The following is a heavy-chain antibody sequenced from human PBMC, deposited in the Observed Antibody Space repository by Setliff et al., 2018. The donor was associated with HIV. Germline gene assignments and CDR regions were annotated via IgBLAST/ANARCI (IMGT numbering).Heavy chain of an antibody. CDR2: IIPIFGTT. V-gene: IGHV1-69*13. CDR1: GGTFSSYP. Sequence: ASVKASCKASGGTFSSYPISWVRQAPGQGLEWMGGIIPIFGTTHYAQKFQGRVTVTADESTSTAYMQLSSLRSDDTAVYYCARGRNYDSSGYGDYYYYMDVWGKGTTVTVSS. J-gene: IGHJ6*03. D-gene: IGHD3-22*01. CDR3: ARGRNYDSSGYGDYYYYMDV.